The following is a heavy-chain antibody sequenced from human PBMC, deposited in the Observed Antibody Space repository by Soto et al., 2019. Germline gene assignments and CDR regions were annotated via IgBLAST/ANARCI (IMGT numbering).Heavy chain of an antibody. J-gene: IGHJ5*02. CDR3: ARVPDR. CDR2: IYHSGNT. V-gene: IGHV4-30-2*01. D-gene: IGHD2-2*01. CDR1: GFSISSGGYS. Sequence: SETLSLTCAFSGFSISSGGYSWSWIRQPPGKGLEWIGYIYHSGNTYYNPSLKSRVTISVDRSKNQFSLKLSSVTAADTAVYYCARVPDRWGQGTLVTVSS.